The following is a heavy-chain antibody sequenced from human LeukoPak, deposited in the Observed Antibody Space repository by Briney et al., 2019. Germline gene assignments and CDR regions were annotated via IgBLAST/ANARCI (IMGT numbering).Heavy chain of an antibody. Sequence: PSETLSLTCTISGYSISSGYHWGWIRQPPGKGLEWIGSIYHSGSTYYNPSLKSRVTISVDTSKNQFSLKLSSVTAADTAVYYCARDWNEGSGYSDYWGQGTLVTVSS. J-gene: IGHJ4*02. V-gene: IGHV4-38-2*02. CDR1: GYSISSGYH. CDR3: ARDWNEGSGYSDY. D-gene: IGHD3-10*01. CDR2: IYHSGST.